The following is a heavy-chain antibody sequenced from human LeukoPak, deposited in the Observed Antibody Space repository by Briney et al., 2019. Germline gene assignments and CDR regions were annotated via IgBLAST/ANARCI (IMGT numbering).Heavy chain of an antibody. CDR2: ISGSGSSI. J-gene: IGHJ4*02. CDR3: ARASCSTISCYHFDY. D-gene: IGHD2-2*01. CDR1: GFTFSNYA. Sequence: GGSLRLSCAASGFTFSNYAMNWVRQAPGKGLEWVSVISGSGSSIYYADSVKGRFTISRDNAKNSLYLQMNSLRAEDTAVYYCARASCSTISCYHFDYWGQETLVTVSS. V-gene: IGHV3-23*01.